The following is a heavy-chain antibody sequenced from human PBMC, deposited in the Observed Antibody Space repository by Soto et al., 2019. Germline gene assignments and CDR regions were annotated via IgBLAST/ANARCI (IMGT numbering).Heavy chain of an antibody. Sequence: QVPLVQSGAEVKKPGASVKVSCKASGYTFTSYYMHWVRQAPGQGLEWMGIINPSGGSTSYAQKFQGRGPMNQEQSTSTVYMELSSLRSEDTAVYYCARDQSYFDYWGQGTLVTVSS. J-gene: IGHJ4*02. CDR2: INPSGGST. V-gene: IGHV1-46*01. CDR1: GYTFTSYY. CDR3: ARDQSYFDY.